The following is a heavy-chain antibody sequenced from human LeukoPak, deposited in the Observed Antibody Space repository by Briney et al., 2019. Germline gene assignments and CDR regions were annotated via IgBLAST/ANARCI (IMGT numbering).Heavy chain of an antibody. CDR3: AKDWFDV. V-gene: IGHV3-23*01. CDR1: GFTFSNYA. J-gene: IGHJ2*01. Sequence: PGGSLRLSCAASGFTFSNYAMIWVRQAPGKGLEWVSVINHGGATSYADSVKGRFSISRDNSKNMVYLQMNSLTVEDTAVHYCAKDWFDVCGRGTLVTVSS. CDR2: INHGGAT.